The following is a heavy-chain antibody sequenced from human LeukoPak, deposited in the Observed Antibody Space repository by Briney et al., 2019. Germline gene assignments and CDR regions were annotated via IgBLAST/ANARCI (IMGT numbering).Heavy chain of an antibody. Sequence: SETLSLTCTVDAGSISSYYWSCIRHPPGEVLEWMGYIYYSRSTKYNPSLKSRGTISVDPCKNQFSLKLSSVTAADTGVYYCARVCRDYYGSGSYCWDYWGQGTLVTVS. V-gene: IGHV4-59*01. D-gene: IGHD3-10*01. CDR1: AGSISSYY. J-gene: IGHJ4*02. CDR3: ARVCRDYYGSGSYCWDY. CDR2: IYYSRST.